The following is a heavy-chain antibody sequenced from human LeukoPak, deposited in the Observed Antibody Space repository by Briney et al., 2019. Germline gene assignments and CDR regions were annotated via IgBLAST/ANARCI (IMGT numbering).Heavy chain of an antibody. CDR3: ARGGSYFDY. J-gene: IGHJ4*02. Sequence: GGALRLSCSGSGFTFSSYAMNWVRQAPGKGLEWVASIGAAGYYIYYADSVKGRFTISRDNAKNTLDLQMNSLRAEDTAVYYCARGGSYFDYWGQGTLVTVSS. CDR2: IGAAGYYI. V-gene: IGHV3-21*01. CDR1: GFTFSSYA. D-gene: IGHD1-26*01.